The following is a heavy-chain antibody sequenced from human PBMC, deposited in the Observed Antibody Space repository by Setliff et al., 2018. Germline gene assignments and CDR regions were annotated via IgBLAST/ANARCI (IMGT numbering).Heavy chain of an antibody. D-gene: IGHD6-6*01. J-gene: IGHJ4*02. CDR3: ARGRNIAARLFDS. V-gene: IGHV4-34*01. CDR2: ISHRGST. Sequence: SETLSLTCAAYGGTFSDYHWTWIRQSPEKGLEWIGEISHRGSTNYNPSLKSRVTISIDTSKDQFSLELTSVTAADAAVYYCARGRNIAARLFDSWGQGTRVTV. CDR1: GGTFSDYH.